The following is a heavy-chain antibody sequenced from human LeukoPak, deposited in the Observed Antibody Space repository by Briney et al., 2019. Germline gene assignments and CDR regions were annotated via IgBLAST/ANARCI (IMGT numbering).Heavy chain of an antibody. D-gene: IGHD1-14*01. CDR3: AKDRGNHYYYYYYMDV. CDR2: ISYDGSNT. CDR1: GLTFSSYG. Sequence: GRSLRLSCAASGLTFSSYGMHWVRQPPGKGLDRLAAISYDGSNTYHADSVKARFTISRDNSKNRLYLQMNSLRAEDTAVYYCAKDRGNHYYYYYYMDVWGKGTTVTVSS. J-gene: IGHJ6*03. V-gene: IGHV3-33*06.